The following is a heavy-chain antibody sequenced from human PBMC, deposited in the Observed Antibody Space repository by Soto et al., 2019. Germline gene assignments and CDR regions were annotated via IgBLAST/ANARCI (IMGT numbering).Heavy chain of an antibody. D-gene: IGHD2-2*01. V-gene: IGHV3-48*01. J-gene: IGHJ6*02. CDR3: ARDPQRGYSGMDV. Sequence: EVQLVESGGGLVQPGGSLRLSCAASGFSFSTYDMNWVRQAPGKGLEWVSYISSGGQTIKSTDSVKGRFTISRDNAKNSLYLQMSGLRAEDTGVYYCARDPQRGYSGMDVWGQGTTVTASS. CDR1: GFSFSTYD. CDR2: ISSGGQTI.